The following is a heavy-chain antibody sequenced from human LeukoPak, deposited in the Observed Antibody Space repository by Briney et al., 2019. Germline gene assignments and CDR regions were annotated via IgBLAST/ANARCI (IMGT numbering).Heavy chain of an antibody. J-gene: IGHJ4*02. V-gene: IGHV4-34*01. CDR3: ARGPFYYDSGGYYLTTPFDY. CDR2: INHSGST. CDR1: GGSFSGYY. D-gene: IGHD3-22*01. Sequence: SETLSLTCAVYGGSFSGYYWSWIRQPPEKGLEWIGEINHSGSTDYNSSLKSRVTISVDTSKNQFSLKLSSVTAADTAVYYCARGPFYYDSGGYYLTTPFDYWGQGTLVTVSS.